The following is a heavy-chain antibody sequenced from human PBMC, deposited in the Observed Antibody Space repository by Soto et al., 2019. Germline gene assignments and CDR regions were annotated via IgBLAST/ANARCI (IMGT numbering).Heavy chain of an antibody. J-gene: IGHJ6*02. CDR1: GFTVSSNY. V-gene: IGHV3-53*01. D-gene: IGHD1-1*01. CDR3: ARDRGTPDYYYGMDV. CDR2: IYSGGST. Sequence: GGSLRLSCAASGFTVSSNYMSWVRQAPGKGLEWVSVIYSGGSTYYADSVKGRFTISRDNSKNTLYLQMNSLRAEDTAVYYCARDRGTPDYYYGMDVWGQGTTVTVSS.